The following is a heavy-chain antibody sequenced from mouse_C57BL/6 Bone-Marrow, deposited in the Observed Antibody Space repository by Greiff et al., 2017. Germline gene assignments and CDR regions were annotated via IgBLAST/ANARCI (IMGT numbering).Heavy chain of an antibody. CDR2: IDPSDSYT. Sequence: QVQLQQPGAELVMPGASVKLSCKASGYTFTSYWMHWVKQRPGQGLEWIGEIDPSDSYTNYNQKFKGKSTLTVDKSSSTAYMQLSSLTSEDSAVYYCARSMGYGRALYYFDYWGQGTTITVSS. CDR1: GYTFTSYW. CDR3: ARSMGYGRALYYFDY. V-gene: IGHV1-69*01. D-gene: IGHD1-1*01. J-gene: IGHJ2*01.